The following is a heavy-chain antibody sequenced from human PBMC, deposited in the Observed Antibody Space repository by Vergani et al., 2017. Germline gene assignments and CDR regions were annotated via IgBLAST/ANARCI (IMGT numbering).Heavy chain of an antibody. Sequence: QVQLQESGPGLVKPSETLSLTCTVSGGSVSSGSYYWSWIRQPAGKGLEWIGYIYYSGSTNYNPSLKSRVTISVDTSKNQFSLKLSSVTAADTAVYYCARHGIAARHYYYGMDVWGQGTTVTVSS. CDR2: IYYSGST. V-gene: IGHV4-61*10. CDR3: ARHGIAARHYYYGMDV. CDR1: GGSVSSGSYY. D-gene: IGHD6-13*01. J-gene: IGHJ6*02.